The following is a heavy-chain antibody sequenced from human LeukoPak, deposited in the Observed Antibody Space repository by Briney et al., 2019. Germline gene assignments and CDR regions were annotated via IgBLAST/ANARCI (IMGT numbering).Heavy chain of an antibody. CDR3: ARMATAPGDDY. CDR2: ISYDGSNK. CDR1: GFTFSSYG. Sequence: QPGGSLRLSCAASGFTFSSYGMHWVRQAPGKGLEWVAVISYDGSNKYYADSVKGRFTISRDNSKNTLYLQMNSLRAEDTAVYYCARMATAPGDDYWGQGTLVTVSS. D-gene: IGHD5-24*01. J-gene: IGHJ4*02. V-gene: IGHV3-30*03.